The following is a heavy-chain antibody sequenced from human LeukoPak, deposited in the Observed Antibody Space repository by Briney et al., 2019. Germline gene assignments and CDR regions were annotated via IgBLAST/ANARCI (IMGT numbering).Heavy chain of an antibody. CDR2: ISGSGGST. D-gene: IGHD6-13*01. J-gene: IGHJ6*02. Sequence: GGSLRLSCAASGFTFSSYSMNWVRQAPGKGLEWVSAISGSGGSTYYADSVKGRFTISRDNSKNTLYLQMNSLRAEDTAVYYCAKDAPTIAAASTDLYYYYYGMDVWGQGTTVTVSS. CDR3: AKDAPTIAAASTDLYYYYYGMDV. V-gene: IGHV3-23*01. CDR1: GFTFSSYS.